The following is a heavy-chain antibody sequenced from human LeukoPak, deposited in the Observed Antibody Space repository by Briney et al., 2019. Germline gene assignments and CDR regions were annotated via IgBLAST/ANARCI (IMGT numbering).Heavy chain of an antibody. CDR2: INHSGST. CDR1: GGSFSGYY. V-gene: IGHV4-34*01. J-gene: IGHJ4*02. Sequence: PSETLSLTCAVYGGSFSGYYWSWIRQPPGKGLEWIGEINHSGSTNYNPSLKSRVTISVDTSKNQFSLKLSSVTAADTAVYYCARGHRQWIQLWNTRGCYFDYWGQGTLVTVSS. CDR3: ARGHRQWIQLWNTRGCYFDY. D-gene: IGHD5-18*01.